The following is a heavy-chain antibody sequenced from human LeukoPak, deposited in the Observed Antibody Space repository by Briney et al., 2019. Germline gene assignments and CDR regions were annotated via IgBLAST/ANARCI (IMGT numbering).Heavy chain of an antibody. D-gene: IGHD6-19*01. Sequence: GGSLRLSCAASGFTFSVSDMHWVRQASGKGLEWVGRIGVKTNSYATAYAAALQGRFTISRDDSKNTAYLRLNSLTTEDTAVYYCTTYSSGHYWGQGTLVTVSS. CDR1: GFTFSVSD. V-gene: IGHV3-73*01. CDR2: IGVKTNSYAT. CDR3: TTYSSGHY. J-gene: IGHJ4*02.